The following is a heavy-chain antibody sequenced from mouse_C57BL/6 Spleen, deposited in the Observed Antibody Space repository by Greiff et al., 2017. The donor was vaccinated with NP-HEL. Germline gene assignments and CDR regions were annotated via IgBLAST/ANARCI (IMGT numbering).Heavy chain of an antibody. V-gene: IGHV1-69*01. J-gene: IGHJ4*01. CDR3: ARRDRYYAMDY. CDR1: GYTFTSYW. Sequence: QVQLQQSGAELVMPGASVKLSCKASGYTFTSYWMHWVKQRPGQGLEWIGEIDPSDSYTNYNQKFKGKSTLTVDKSSSTAYMQLSSLTSEDSAVYYCARRDRYYAMDYWGQGTSVTVSS. CDR2: IDPSDSYT.